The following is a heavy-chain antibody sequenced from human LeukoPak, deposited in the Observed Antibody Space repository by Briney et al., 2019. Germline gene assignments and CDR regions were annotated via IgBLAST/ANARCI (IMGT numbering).Heavy chain of an antibody. CDR3: VKDHGYSSAWYVRGLDY. D-gene: IGHD6-19*01. CDR2: ISSSGINT. CDR1: GFTFDDFA. J-gene: IGHJ4*02. V-gene: IGHV3-64D*09. Sequence: GGSPRLSCAASGFTFDDFAMHWVRQAPGKGLEYVSAISSSGINTHYADSVKGRFTISRDNSKNTLTLQMSSLSAEDTAVYYCVKDHGYSSAWYVRGLDYWGQGILVTVSS.